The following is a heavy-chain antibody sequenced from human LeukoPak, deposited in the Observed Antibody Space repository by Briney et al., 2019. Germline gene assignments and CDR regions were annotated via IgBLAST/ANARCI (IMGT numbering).Heavy chain of an antibody. CDR3: AKDPRCSGGSCYCYYYYMDV. CDR1: GFTFSSYA. V-gene: IGHV3-23*01. J-gene: IGHJ6*03. D-gene: IGHD2-15*01. CDR2: ISGSGGST. Sequence: GGSLRLSCAASGFTFSSYAMSWVRQAPGKGLEWVSAISGSGGSTYYADSVKGRFTISRDNSKNTLYLQMNSLRAEDTAVYYCAKDPRCSGGSCYCYYYYMDVWGKGTTVTVSS.